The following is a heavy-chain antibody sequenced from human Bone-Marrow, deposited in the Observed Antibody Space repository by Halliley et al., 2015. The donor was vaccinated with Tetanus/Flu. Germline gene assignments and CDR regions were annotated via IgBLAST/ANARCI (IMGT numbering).Heavy chain of an antibody. CDR2: ISVFNGNT. V-gene: IGHV1-18*04. D-gene: IGHD1-1*01. J-gene: IGHJ4*02. CDR3: ARYSATPERRGIEY. Sequence: QLVQSGAEVKKPGASVKVSCKASGYTFTNYGISWVRQAPGQGLEWMGSISVFNGNTNYAQKVQDRVTITTDTSTSTTYMELRSLRSDDTAVYYCARYSATPERRGIEYWGQGTTVTVPS. CDR1: GYTFTNYG.